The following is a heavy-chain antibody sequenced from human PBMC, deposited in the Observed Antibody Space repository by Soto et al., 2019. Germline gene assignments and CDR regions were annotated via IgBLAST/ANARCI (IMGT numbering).Heavy chain of an antibody. J-gene: IGHJ4*02. Sequence: EVQLLESGGGLVQPGGSLRLSCAASGFTFSSYAMSWVRQAPGKGLEWVSAISGSGGSTYYADSVKGRFTISRDNSKNTLYLKMNSLRAEDTAVYYCAKVSSGWYDSFDYWGQGTLVTVSS. CDR1: GFTFSSYA. D-gene: IGHD6-19*01. V-gene: IGHV3-23*01. CDR3: AKVSSGWYDSFDY. CDR2: ISGSGGST.